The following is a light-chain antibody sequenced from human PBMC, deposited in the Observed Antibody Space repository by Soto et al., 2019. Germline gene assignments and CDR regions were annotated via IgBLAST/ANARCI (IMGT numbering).Light chain of an antibody. Sequence: QPVLTQPPSASGTPGQRVTISCSGSSSNIGSNTVNWYQQLPGTAPKLLIYSNNQRPSGVPDRFSGSKSGTSASLAISGLQSEDEADYYCAAWDYSLSGYVVFGGGTKLTVL. V-gene: IGLV1-44*01. CDR1: SSNIGSNT. J-gene: IGLJ2*01. CDR2: SNN. CDR3: AAWDYSLSGYVV.